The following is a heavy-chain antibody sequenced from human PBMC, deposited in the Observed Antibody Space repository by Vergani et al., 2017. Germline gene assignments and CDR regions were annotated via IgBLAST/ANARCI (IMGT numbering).Heavy chain of an antibody. D-gene: IGHD1-20*01. CDR1: GFSFGDYA. Sequence: VQLVESGGGLVPPGRSLRLSCAASGFSFGDYAMTWVRQAPGKGLEWIGEIYHSGSTNYNPSLKSRVTISVDKSKNQFSLKLSSVTAADTAVYYCARFLTGTTIYYYYGMDVWGQXP. CDR3: ARFLTGTTIYYYYGMDV. CDR2: IYHSGST. V-gene: IGHV4-4*02. J-gene: IGHJ6*02.